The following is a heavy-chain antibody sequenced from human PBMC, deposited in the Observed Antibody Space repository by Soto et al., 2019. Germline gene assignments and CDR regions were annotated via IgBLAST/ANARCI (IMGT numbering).Heavy chain of an antibody. CDR2: ITPMVGTA. J-gene: IGHJ5*02. D-gene: IGHD3-16*01. CDR1: GDTFSTYG. Sequence: QVQLVQSGAEVKKPGSSVKVSCKASGDTFSTYGISWVRQAPGQGLEWMGRITPMVGTANYAQKWQGRVTMTADKSTITAYMELSSLRSEDTAVYYCVRDVTDDYIWGSSNTWFDPWGQGTQVTVSS. CDR3: VRDVTDDYIWGSSNTWFDP. V-gene: IGHV1-69*06.